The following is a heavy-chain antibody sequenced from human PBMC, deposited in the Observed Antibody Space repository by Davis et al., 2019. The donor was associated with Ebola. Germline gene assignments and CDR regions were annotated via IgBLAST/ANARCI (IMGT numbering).Heavy chain of an antibody. CDR2: IKQDGSEK. J-gene: IGHJ4*02. Sequence: GESLKISCAASGFTFSSYLMSWVRQAPGKGLEWVANIKQDGSEKYYVDSVKGRFTISRDNAKNSLYLQMNSLRAEETAVYYCARINSYGDFDYWGQGTLVTVSS. V-gene: IGHV3-7*01. D-gene: IGHD5-18*01. CDR1: GFTFSSYL. CDR3: ARINSYGDFDY.